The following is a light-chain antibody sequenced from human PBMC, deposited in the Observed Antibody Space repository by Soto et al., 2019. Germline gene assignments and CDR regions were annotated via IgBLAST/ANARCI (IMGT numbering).Light chain of an antibody. J-gene: IGKJ1*01. V-gene: IGKV1-5*03. CDR1: QSITAW. CDR2: KAS. Sequence: DIQMTQSPSTLSASVGDRVTITCRASQSITAWLAWYQQKPGKAPKFLIYKASNLEGGVPSRFSGSGSGTEFPLTLSSVQPDDFATYYCQYWDDYSWTFGQGTKVEIK. CDR3: QYWDDYSWT.